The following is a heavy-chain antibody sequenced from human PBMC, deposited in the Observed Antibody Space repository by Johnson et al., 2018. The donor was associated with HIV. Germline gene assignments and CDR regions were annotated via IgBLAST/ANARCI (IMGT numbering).Heavy chain of an antibody. V-gene: IGHV3-9*01. CDR1: GFTVSSNY. J-gene: IGHJ3*02. CDR2: ISWNSGSI. CDR3: VRAQFLEWLFFDAFDI. D-gene: IGHD3-3*01. Sequence: VQLVESGGGLIQPGGSLRLSCAASGFTVSSNYMSWVRQAPGKGLEWVSGISWNSGSIGYADSVKGRFTISRDNAKSSLYLQMNSLRAEDTALYYCVRAQFLEWLFFDAFDIWGQGTVVTVSS.